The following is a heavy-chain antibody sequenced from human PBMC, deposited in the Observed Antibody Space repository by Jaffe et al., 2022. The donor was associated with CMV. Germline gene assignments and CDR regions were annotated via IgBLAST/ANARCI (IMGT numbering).Heavy chain of an antibody. CDR1: GFTFSSYG. J-gene: IGHJ6*03. CDR2: IWYDGSNK. Sequence: QVQLVESGGGVVQPGRSLRLSCAASGFTFSSYGMHWVRQAPGKGLEWVAVIWYDGSNKYYADSVKGRFTISRDNSKNTLYLQMNSLRAEDTAVYYCARGDCSSTSCPYYYYYYMDVWGKGTTVTVSS. V-gene: IGHV3-33*08. CDR3: ARGDCSSTSCPYYYYYYMDV. D-gene: IGHD2-2*01.